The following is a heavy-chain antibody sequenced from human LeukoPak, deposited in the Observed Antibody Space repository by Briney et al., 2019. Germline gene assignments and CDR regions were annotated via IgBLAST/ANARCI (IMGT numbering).Heavy chain of an antibody. CDR2: IYTSGST. D-gene: IGHD3-10*01. CDR3: ARGITSGSYYTPNWFDP. CDR1: GVSISSGSYY. Sequence: PSETLSLTCTVSGVSISSGSYYWSWIRQPAGKGLEWIGRIYTSGSTNYNPSLKSRVTISVDTSKNQFSLKLSSVTAADTAVYYCARGITSGSYYTPNWFDPWGQGTLVTVSS. V-gene: IGHV4-61*02. J-gene: IGHJ5*02.